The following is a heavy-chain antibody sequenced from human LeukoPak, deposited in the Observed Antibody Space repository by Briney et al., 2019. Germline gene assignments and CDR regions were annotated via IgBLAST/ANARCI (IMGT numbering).Heavy chain of an antibody. V-gene: IGHV3-21*01. J-gene: IGHJ4*02. D-gene: IGHD6-13*01. Sequence: GGSLRLSCAASGFTFSSYSMNWVRQAPGKGLEWVSSISSSSSYIYYADSVKGRFTISRDNAKNSLHLQMSSLRAEDTAVYYCARDSGIAAAGTWGPNDYWGQGTLVTVSS. CDR1: GFTFSSYS. CDR3: ARDSGIAAAGTWGPNDY. CDR2: ISSSSSYI.